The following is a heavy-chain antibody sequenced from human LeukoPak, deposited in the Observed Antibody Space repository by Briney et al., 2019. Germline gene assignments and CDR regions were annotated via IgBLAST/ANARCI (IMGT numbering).Heavy chain of an antibody. CDR1: GGSISSSSYY. CDR2: ISGSGGST. D-gene: IGHD5-12*01. Sequence: PSETLSLTCTVSGGSISSSSYYWGWTRQPPGKGLEWVSAISGSGGSTYYADSVKGRFTISRDNSKNTLYLQMNSLRAEDTAVYYRAKGYSGYDYEGFDYWGQGTLVTVSS. CDR3: AKGYSGYDYEGFDY. J-gene: IGHJ4*02. V-gene: IGHV3-23*01.